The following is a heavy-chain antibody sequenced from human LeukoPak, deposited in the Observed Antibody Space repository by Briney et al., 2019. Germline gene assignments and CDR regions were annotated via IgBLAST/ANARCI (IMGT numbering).Heavy chain of an antibody. D-gene: IGHD6-6*01. CDR2: IIPIFGTA. CDR3: VSIAARGVDY. V-gene: IGHV1-69*05. CDR1: GGTFSSYA. Sequence: VASVKVSCKASGGTFSSYAISWVRQAPGQGLEWMGGIIPIFGTANYAQKFQGRVTITTDESTSTAYMELSSLRSEDTAVYYCVSIAARGVDYWGQGTLVTVSS. J-gene: IGHJ4*02.